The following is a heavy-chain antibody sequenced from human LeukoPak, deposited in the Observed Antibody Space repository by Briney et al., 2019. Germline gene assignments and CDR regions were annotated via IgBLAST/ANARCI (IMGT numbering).Heavy chain of an antibody. CDR3: ATTGMGAENWFDP. D-gene: IGHD1-14*01. CDR2: VTFDGSNK. Sequence: GGSLRLSCAASGFTFSNYAMHWVRQAPGKGLEWVSVVTFDGSNKYYIDSVQGRFTISRDNAKNSLYLQMNSLRAEDTAVYYCATTGMGAENWFDPWGQGTLVTVSS. J-gene: IGHJ5*02. CDR1: GFTFSNYA. V-gene: IGHV3-30-3*01.